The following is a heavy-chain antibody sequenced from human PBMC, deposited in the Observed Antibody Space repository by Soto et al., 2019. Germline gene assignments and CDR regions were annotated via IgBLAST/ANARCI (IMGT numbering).Heavy chain of an antibody. Sequence: QVQLQQWGAGLLKPSETLSLTCAVYGGSFSGYYWSWIRQPPGKGLEWIGEINHSGSTNYSPSLKSRVTISVDTSKNQFSLKLSSVTAADTAVYYCARGGGGQQPINHNWFDPWGQGTLVTVSS. J-gene: IGHJ5*02. V-gene: IGHV4-34*01. CDR3: ARGGGGQQPINHNWFDP. CDR1: GGSFSGYY. D-gene: IGHD6-13*01. CDR2: INHSGST.